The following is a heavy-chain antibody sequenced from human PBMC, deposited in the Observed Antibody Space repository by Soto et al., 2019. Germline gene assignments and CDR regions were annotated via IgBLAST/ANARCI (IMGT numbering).Heavy chain of an antibody. V-gene: IGHV1-18*01. J-gene: IGHJ6*01. CDR3: ARGVDVRDWHYYYCSKSHSRLDSYYGFDA. D-gene: IGHD3-10*01. CDR1: GYTFTSYG. Sequence: GASVKVSCNASGYTFTSYGTSRERQAPGQRLEWMGWISAYNGNTNYRQKLQGRVTMTTDTSTRTAYMELRSLRSDDTAVYYCARGVDVRDWHYYYCSKSHSRLDSYYGFDAWRKGPTV. CDR2: ISAYNGNT.